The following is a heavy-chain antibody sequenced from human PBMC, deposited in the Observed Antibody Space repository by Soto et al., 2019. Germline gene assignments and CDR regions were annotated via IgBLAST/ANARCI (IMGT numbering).Heavy chain of an antibody. D-gene: IGHD3-22*01. CDR3: ARLGGFYQSLDS. J-gene: IGHJ5*01. V-gene: IGHV4-59*08. CDR2: IYYSGST. CDR1: GGSISSYY. Sequence: PSETLSLTCTVSGGSISSYYWSWIRQPPGKGLEWIGYIYYSGSTNYNPYIKSRITKSVDTSKNQFSLNLSSVTAADTAVYYCARLGGFYQSLDSWGQGTLVTVSS.